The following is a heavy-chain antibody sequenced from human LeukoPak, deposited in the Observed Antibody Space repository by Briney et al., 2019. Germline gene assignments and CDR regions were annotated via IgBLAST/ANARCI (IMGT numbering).Heavy chain of an antibody. CDR1: GGSISSGDYS. J-gene: IGHJ4*02. CDR3: ARANTYDGFYFDY. D-gene: IGHD5-12*01. CDR2: IYYTGIT. Sequence: SETLSLTCAVSGGSISSGDYSWSWIRQPPGKGLEWIGYIYYTGITYYNPSLKSRATISADTSKNQFSLKLSSVTAADTAVYYCARANTYDGFYFDYWGQGTLVTVSS. V-gene: IGHV4-30-4*07.